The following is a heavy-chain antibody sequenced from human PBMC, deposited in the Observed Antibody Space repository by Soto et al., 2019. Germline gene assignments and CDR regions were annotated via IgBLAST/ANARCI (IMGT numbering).Heavy chain of an antibody. D-gene: IGHD2-15*01. V-gene: IGHV3-23*01. CDR2: ISGSGGRT. Sequence: EVQLLESGGGLVQPGGSLRLSCAASGFTFSSYAMSWVRQAPGKGLEWDSAISGSGGRTYYADSVKGRFNISRDNSKNPLYLQMNSLRAEDTAVYYCAKDETPVAYGYFDLWGRGTLVTVSS. J-gene: IGHJ2*01. CDR1: GFTFSSYA. CDR3: AKDETPVAYGYFDL.